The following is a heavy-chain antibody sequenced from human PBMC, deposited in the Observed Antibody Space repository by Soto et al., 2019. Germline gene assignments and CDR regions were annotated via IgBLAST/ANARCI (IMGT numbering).Heavy chain of an antibody. Sequence: SETLSITCSVSGDSISNLDYFWAWIRQPPGQALEYIGYIYKSATTYYNPAFESRVAISVDTSKSQFSLNAASVTAADTAVYFCARGRYCLTGRCFPNWFDSWGQGALVTGSS. CDR3: ARGRYCLTGRCFPNWFDS. CDR1: GDSISNLDYF. J-gene: IGHJ5*01. D-gene: IGHD7-27*01. CDR2: IYKSATT. V-gene: IGHV4-30-4*01.